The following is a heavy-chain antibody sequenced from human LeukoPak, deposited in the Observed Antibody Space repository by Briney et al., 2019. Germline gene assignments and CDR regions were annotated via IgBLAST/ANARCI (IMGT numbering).Heavy chain of an antibody. J-gene: IGHJ4*02. V-gene: IGHV3-53*01. Sequence: RGSLRLSCAASGFTVSSNYMSWVRQAPGKGLEWVSVIYSGGSTYYADSVKGRFTISRDNSKNTLYLQMNSLRAEDTAVYYCARVEMATISPDYWGQGTLVTVSS. CDR3: ARVEMATISPDY. CDR2: IYSGGST. CDR1: GFTVSSNY. D-gene: IGHD5-24*01.